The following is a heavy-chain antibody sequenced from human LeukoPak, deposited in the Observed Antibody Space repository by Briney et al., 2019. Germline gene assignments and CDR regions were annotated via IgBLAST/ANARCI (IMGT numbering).Heavy chain of an antibody. CDR2: TYHRSTWYD. D-gene: IGHD6-13*01. J-gene: IGHJ4*02. Sequence: PSQTLSLTCAISGDSFSSNNAAWNWIRQSPSRGLEWLGRTYHRSTWYDDYVVSVRSRLTITPDISKNQVSLQLNSVTPEDTAVYYCTREVAGTGGFDYWGQGITVTVSS. V-gene: IGHV6-1*01. CDR3: TREVAGTGGFDY. CDR1: GDSFSSNNAA.